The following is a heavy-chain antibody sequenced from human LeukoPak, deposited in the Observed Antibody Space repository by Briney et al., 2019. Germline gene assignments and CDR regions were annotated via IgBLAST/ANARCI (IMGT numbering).Heavy chain of an antibody. J-gene: IGHJ4*02. V-gene: IGHV3-23*01. D-gene: IGHD3-10*01. CDR3: AKDQLVRGGWAPY. CDR1: GFTFSSYG. Sequence: GGSLRLSCAASGFTFSSYGMSWVRQAPGKGLEWVPAISGSGGSTYYADSVKGRFTISRDNSKNTLYLQMNSLRAEDTAVYYCAKDQLVRGGWAPYWGQGTLVTVSS. CDR2: ISGSGGST.